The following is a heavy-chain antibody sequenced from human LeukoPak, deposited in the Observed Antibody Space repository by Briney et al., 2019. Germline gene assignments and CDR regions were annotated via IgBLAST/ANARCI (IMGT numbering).Heavy chain of an antibody. CDR3: ARTTTYYYDSSGYPTFDY. V-gene: IGHV6-1*01. CDR2: TYYRSKWYN. D-gene: IGHD3-22*01. Sequence: SQTLSLTCAISGDSVSSTSASWNWIRQSPSRGLEWLGRTYYRSKWYNDYAVSVKSRITINPDTSKNQFSLQLNSVTPEDTAVYYCARTTTYYYDSSGYPTFDYWGQGTLVTVSS. J-gene: IGHJ4*02. CDR1: GDSVSSTSAS.